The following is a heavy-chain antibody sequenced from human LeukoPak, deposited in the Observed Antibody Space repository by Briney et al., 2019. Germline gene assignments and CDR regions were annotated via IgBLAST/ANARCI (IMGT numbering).Heavy chain of an antibody. CDR3: ARDRHVTTVYYYYYMDV. V-gene: IGHV1-46*01. D-gene: IGHD4-11*01. CDR1: GYTFTSYA. J-gene: IGHJ6*03. Sequence: ASVKVSCKASGYTFTSYAMNWVRQAPGQGLEWMGIINPSGGSTSYAQKFQGRVTMTRDMSTSTVYMELSSLRSEDTAVYYCARDRHVTTVYYYYYMDVWGKGTTVTVSS. CDR2: INPSGGST.